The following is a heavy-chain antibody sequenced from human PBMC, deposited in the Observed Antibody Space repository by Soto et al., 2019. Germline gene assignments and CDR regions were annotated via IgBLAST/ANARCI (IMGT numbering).Heavy chain of an antibody. CDR1: GFTFSSYA. J-gene: IGHJ4*02. CDR3: ARDREMATTLDY. CDR2: ISYDGSNK. Sequence: GGSLRLSCAASGFTFSSYAMHWVRQAPGKGLEWVAVISYDGSNKYYADSVKGRFTISRDNSKNTLYLQMNSLRAEDTAVYYCARDREMATTLDYWGQGTPVTV. V-gene: IGHV3-30-3*01. D-gene: IGHD5-12*01.